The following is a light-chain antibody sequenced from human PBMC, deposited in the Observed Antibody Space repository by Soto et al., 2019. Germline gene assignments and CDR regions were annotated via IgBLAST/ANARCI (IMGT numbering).Light chain of an antibody. J-gene: IGKJ5*01. CDR3: QQYGSSPIT. CDR1: QSFRGL. V-gene: IGKV3-11*01. Sequence: VWTHSPFTLSFAPGERATLSFRASQSFRGLLAWYQQMPGQAPRLLIYDAYNRATGIPPRFSGSGSGTDFTLTISSLEPEDFAVYYCQQYGSSPITVGQGTRLEIK. CDR2: DAY.